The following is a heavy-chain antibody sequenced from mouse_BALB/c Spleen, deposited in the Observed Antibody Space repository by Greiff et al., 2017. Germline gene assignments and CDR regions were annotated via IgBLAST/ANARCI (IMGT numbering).Heavy chain of an antibody. V-gene: IGHV1S34*01. CDR3: ARTDYYDCGEGYFDY. CDR1: GYSFTGYD. D-gene: IGHD2-4*01. J-gene: IGHJ2*02. CDR2: ISSCNGAT. Sequence: LVKPGASVKISCTASGYSFTGYDMHWVSQTHGKSLEWIGYISSCNGATSYHHKFKGQATITVDTSSSTAYMQFNSLTSEDSAVYYCARTDYYDCGEGYFDYWGQGTSVTVSS.